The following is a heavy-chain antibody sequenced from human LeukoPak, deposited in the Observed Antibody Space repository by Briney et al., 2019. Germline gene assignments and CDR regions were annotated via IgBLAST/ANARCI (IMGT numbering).Heavy chain of an antibody. Sequence: GGSLRLSCAASGFSVSSNYMIWVRQAPGKRLGWVSVFYSGGSTNYADSVKGRFTISRDNSKNTLDLQMNSLRVDDTAVYYCARGGFSGTPEDWGQGTLVTVSS. CDR3: ARGGFSGTPED. CDR1: GFSVSSNY. V-gene: IGHV3-66*01. D-gene: IGHD1-26*01. CDR2: FYSGGST. J-gene: IGHJ4*02.